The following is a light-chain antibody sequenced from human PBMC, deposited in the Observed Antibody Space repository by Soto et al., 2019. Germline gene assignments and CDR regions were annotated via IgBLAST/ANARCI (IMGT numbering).Light chain of an antibody. CDR3: QSADSSGTKV. Sequence: SYELTQPPSVSVSPGQTARITCSGDALPKQYAYWYQQKPGQAPVLVIYKDSERPSGILERFSGSSSGTTVTLTISGVQTEDEADYYCQSADSSGTKVFGGGTKLTVL. J-gene: IGLJ3*02. CDR2: KDS. CDR1: ALPKQY. V-gene: IGLV3-25*03.